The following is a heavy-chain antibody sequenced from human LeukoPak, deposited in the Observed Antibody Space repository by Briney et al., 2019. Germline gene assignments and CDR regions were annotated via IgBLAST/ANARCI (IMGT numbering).Heavy chain of an antibody. J-gene: IGHJ4*02. CDR3: ARGSRSSWYWVFDY. CDR2: IYHSGST. V-gene: IGHV4-30-2*06. CDR1: GGSISSSGYY. Sequence: KPSETLSLTCTVSGGSISSSGYYWGWIRQSPGKGLEWIGYIYHSGSTYYNPSLKSRVTISVDRSKNQFSLKLSSVTAADTAVYYCARGSRSSWYWVFDYWGQGTLVTVSS. D-gene: IGHD6-13*01.